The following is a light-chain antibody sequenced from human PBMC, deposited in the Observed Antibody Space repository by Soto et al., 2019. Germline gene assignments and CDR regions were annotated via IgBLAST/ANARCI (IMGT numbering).Light chain of an antibody. J-gene: IGLJ1*01. CDR2: EVN. V-gene: IGLV2-14*01. Sequence: QSVLTQPASVSGSPGQSITISCTGTSSDVDGYDYVSWYQQHPGKAPKLMIYEVNNRPSGVSTRFSGSKSGNTASLTISGLQADDEADYYCTSYTGSSTYVFGTGTKVTVL. CDR1: SSDVDGYDY. CDR3: TSYTGSSTYV.